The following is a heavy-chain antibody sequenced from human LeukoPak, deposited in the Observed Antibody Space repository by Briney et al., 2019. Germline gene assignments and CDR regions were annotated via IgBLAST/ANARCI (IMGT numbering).Heavy chain of an antibody. Sequence: SETLSLTCTVYGASITSSSFFWGWIRQPPGKGLEWIGSISYSGNTFYNSSLRSRVTISVDTSENQFSLKLTSVTAADTAVYYCARRRAYNFYDPWGQGTLVTVSS. J-gene: IGHJ5*02. D-gene: IGHD1-20*01. CDR2: ISYSGNT. CDR1: GASITSSSFF. V-gene: IGHV4-39*01. CDR3: ARRRAYNFYDP.